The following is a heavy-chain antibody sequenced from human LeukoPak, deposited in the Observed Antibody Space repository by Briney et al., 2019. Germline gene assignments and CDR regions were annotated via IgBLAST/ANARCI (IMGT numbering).Heavy chain of an antibody. CDR3: AREATVTDAPFDP. Sequence: PGGSLRLSCAASGFTFSSHSMNWVRQAPGKGLEWVSSISSSSSYIYYADSVKGRFTTSRDNAKNSLYLQMNSLRAEDTAVYYCAREATVTDAPFDPWGQGTLVTVSS. CDR2: ISSSSSYI. D-gene: IGHD4-17*01. CDR1: GFTFSSHS. J-gene: IGHJ5*02. V-gene: IGHV3-21*01.